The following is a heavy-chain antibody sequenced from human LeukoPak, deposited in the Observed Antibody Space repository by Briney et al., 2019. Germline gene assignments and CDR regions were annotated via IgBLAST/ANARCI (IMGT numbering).Heavy chain of an antibody. CDR2: ISAYNGNT. CDR1: GYTFTRYG. J-gene: IGHJ4*02. V-gene: IGHV1-18*01. D-gene: IGHD2-15*01. CDR3: ARDFFHGHCSGLTCFLLDS. Sequence: ASEKVSCKASGYTFTRYGITWVRQAPGQGLEWMGWISAYNGNTNYAQKFQGRLTVTTDTSTNTAYMELRSLRPDDTAVYYRARDFFHGHCSGLTCFLLDSWGQGSLVTVSS.